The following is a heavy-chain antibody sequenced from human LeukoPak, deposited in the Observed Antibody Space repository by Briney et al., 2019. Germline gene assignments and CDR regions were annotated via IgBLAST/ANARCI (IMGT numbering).Heavy chain of an antibody. CDR2: IYYSGST. J-gene: IGHJ5*02. CDR1: GGSISSYY. D-gene: IGHD3-10*01. V-gene: IGHV4-59*08. CDR3: ARHTQWSGELYWFGP. Sequence: PSETLSLTCTVSGGSISSYYWSWIRQPPGKGLELIGYIYYSGSTNYNPSLKSRVTISVDTSKNQFSLKLSYVTAADTAVYYCARHTQWSGELYWFGPWGQGTRVSVFS.